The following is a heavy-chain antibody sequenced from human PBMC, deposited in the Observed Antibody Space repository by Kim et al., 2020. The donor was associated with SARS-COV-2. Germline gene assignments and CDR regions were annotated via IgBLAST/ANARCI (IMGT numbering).Heavy chain of an antibody. CDR3: ARDGYSGYDLHFDY. CDR2: ISSSSSYI. V-gene: IGHV3-21*01. CDR1: GFTFSSYS. D-gene: IGHD5-12*01. J-gene: IGHJ4*02. Sequence: GGSLRLSCAASGFTFSSYSMNWVRQAPGKGLEWVSSISSSSSYIYYADSVKGRFTISRDNAKNSLYLQMNSLRAEDTAVYYCARDGYSGYDLHFDYWGQGTLVPVSS.